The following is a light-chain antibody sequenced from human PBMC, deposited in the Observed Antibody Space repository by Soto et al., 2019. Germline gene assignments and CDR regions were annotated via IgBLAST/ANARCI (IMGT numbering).Light chain of an antibody. Sequence: QSVLTQPASVSWSPGQSITISCTGTSSDVGGYNYVSWYQQHPGKAHKLMIYDVSNRPSGVSNRFSGSKSGNTASLTISGLQAEDEADYYCSSYTSSSTLLYVFGTGAKVTVL. CDR2: DVS. CDR1: SSDVGGYNY. CDR3: SSYTSSSTLLYV. V-gene: IGLV2-14*01. J-gene: IGLJ1*01.